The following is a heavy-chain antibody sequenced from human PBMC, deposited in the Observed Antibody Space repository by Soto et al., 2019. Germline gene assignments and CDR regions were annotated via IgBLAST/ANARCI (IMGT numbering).Heavy chain of an antibody. Sequence: EVQLVESGGGLVQPGGSLRLSCAASGFTFSSYDMHWVRQATGKGLEWVSAIGTAGDTYYPGSVKARFTISRENAKNSLYLQMNSLRAEDTAVYYCARGLYYYGSGSLYGMDDWGQGTTVTVSS. CDR1: GFTFSSYD. CDR2: IGTAGDT. D-gene: IGHD3-10*01. V-gene: IGHV3-13*01. CDR3: ARGLYYYGSGSLYGMDD. J-gene: IGHJ6*02.